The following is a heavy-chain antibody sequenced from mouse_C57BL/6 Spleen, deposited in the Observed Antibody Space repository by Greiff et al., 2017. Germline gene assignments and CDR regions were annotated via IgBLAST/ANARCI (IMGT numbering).Heavy chain of an antibody. D-gene: IGHD1-1*01. CDR3: ARDRGYGSSWYFDV. J-gene: IGHJ1*03. Sequence: EVKLVESGGGLVKPGGSLKLSCAASGFTFSSYAMSWVRQTPEKRLEWVATISDGGSYTYYPDNVKGRFTISRDNAKNNLYLQMSHLKSEDTAMYYCARDRGYGSSWYFDVWGTGTTVTVSS. CDR1: GFTFSSYA. CDR2: ISDGGSYT. V-gene: IGHV5-4*01.